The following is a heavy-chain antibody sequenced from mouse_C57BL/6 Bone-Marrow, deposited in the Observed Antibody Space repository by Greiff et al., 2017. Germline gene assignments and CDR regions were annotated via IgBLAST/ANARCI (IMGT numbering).Heavy chain of an antibody. CDR3: ARRRDYGSSPYYYAMDY. CDR1: GYTFTDYY. D-gene: IGHD1-1*01. V-gene: IGHV1-76*01. J-gene: IGHJ4*01. CDR2: IYPGSGNT. Sequence: QVQLKESGAELVRPGASVKLSCKASGYTFTDYYINWVKQRPGQGLEWIARIYPGSGNTYYNEKFKGKATLTAEKSSSTAYMQLSSLTSEDSAVYFCARRRDYGSSPYYYAMDYWGQGTSVTVSS.